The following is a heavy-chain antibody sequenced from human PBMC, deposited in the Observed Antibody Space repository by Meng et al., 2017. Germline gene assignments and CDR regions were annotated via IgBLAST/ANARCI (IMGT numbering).Heavy chain of an antibody. J-gene: IGHJ5*02. D-gene: IGHD6-19*01. CDR2: INHSGST. CDR1: GGSFIGYY. CDR3: ARGSAHIAVASSWFDP. Sequence: QVQRQQAGAGLLKPSETLSLTCAVYGGSFIGYYWSWNRQPPGKGLGWIGEINHSGSTNYNPSLKSRVTISVDTSKNQFSLKLSSVTAADTAVYYCARGSAHIAVASSWFDPWGQGTLVTVSS. V-gene: IGHV4-34*01.